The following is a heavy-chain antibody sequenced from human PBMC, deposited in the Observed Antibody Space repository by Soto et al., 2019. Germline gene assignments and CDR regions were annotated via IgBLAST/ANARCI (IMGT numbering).Heavy chain of an antibody. CDR3: AREYPLSYGMDV. D-gene: IGHD2-2*01. J-gene: IGHJ6*02. Sequence: GGSLRLSCAASGFTFSSYGMHWVRQAPGKGLEWVAVIWYDGSNKYYADSVKGRFTISRDNSKNTLYLQMNSLRAEDTAVYYCAREYPLSYGMDVWGQGTTVTVSS. CDR2: IWYDGSNK. V-gene: IGHV3-33*01. CDR1: GFTFSSYG.